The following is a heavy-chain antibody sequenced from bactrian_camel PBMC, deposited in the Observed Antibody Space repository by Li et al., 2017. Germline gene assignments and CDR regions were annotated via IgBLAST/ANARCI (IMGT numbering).Heavy chain of an antibody. Sequence: HVQLVESGGGSVEAGETLTLSCAASGFTFRGRCMAWFRQAAGKEREGVAGIVSDGRTSYANVVKGRFTISRDDANNTLLLQMTGLKPEDTAMYYCAAGRPGASCAVTMVPSVSQTTGAKGPRSPSP. CDR3: AAGRPGASCAVTMVPSVSQTT. D-gene: IGHD4*01. J-gene: IGHJ4*01. CDR2: IVSDGRT. CDR1: GFTFRGRC. V-gene: IGHV3S55*01.